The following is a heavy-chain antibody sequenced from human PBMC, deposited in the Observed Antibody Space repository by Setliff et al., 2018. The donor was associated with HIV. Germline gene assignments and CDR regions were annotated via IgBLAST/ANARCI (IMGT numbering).Heavy chain of an antibody. J-gene: IGHJ4*02. Sequence: SETLSLTCSVSGGPISSSTYFWDWIRQPPGKGLEWIGSIYYTGNTYHNPSLKSRVTISVEASKNQISLKLTAVTAADSAVYYCAREGDGIDFWGQGTLVTVSS. CDR1: GGPISSSTYF. D-gene: IGHD2-21*02. V-gene: IGHV4-39*02. CDR3: AREGDGIDF. CDR2: IYYTGNT.